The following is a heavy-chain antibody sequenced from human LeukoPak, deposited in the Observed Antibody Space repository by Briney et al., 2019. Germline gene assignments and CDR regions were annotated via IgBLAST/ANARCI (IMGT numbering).Heavy chain of an antibody. J-gene: IGHJ3*02. Sequence: PSETLSLTCAVSDGSFSGYYWSWIRHPPAKGLEWIGEINHSGSTNYNPSLTSRVTISVDTSKNQFSLKLSSVTAADTAVYYCARIWGLRYFEWLLSSGPFDIWGQGTMVTVSS. D-gene: IGHD3-9*01. V-gene: IGHV4-34*01. CDR2: INHSGST. CDR3: ARIWGLRYFEWLLSSGPFDI. CDR1: DGSFSGYY.